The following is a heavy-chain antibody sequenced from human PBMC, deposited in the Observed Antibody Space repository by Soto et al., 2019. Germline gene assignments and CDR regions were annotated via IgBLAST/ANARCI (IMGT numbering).Heavy chain of an antibody. D-gene: IGHD4-17*01. J-gene: IGHJ5*02. Sequence: KQSPTLSLTCAISGDSVSSNSAAWTWIRQSPSRGLEWLGRTYYRSKWYNDYAVSVKSQITINPDTSKNQFSLQLNSVTPEDTAVYYCARGEDYGDYVGNSWFDPWGQGTLVTVSS. CDR1: GDSVSSNSAA. V-gene: IGHV6-1*01. CDR2: TYYRSKWYN. CDR3: ARGEDYGDYVGNSWFDP.